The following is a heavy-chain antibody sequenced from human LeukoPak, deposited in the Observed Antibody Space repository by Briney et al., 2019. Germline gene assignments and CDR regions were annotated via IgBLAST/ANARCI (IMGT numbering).Heavy chain of an antibody. V-gene: IGHV1-8*03. CDR1: GYTFSSYD. D-gene: IGHD2-15*01. CDR2: MNPNSGNT. Sequence: ASVKVSCKASGYTFSSYDINWVRQATGQGLEWMGRMNPNSGNTGYAQKFQGRVTITRNTSISTAYMELSSLRSEDTAVYYCTRGAPGAYCSGGSCPYFDYWGQGTLVTVSS. J-gene: IGHJ4*02. CDR3: TRGAPGAYCSGGSCPYFDY.